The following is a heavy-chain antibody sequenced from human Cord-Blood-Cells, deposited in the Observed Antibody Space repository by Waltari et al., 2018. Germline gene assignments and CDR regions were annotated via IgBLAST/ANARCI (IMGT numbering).Heavy chain of an antibody. V-gene: IGHV4-39*01. CDR1: GGSISSSSYY. CDR2: IYYSGST. D-gene: IGHD3-10*01. J-gene: IGHJ5*02. Sequence: QLQLQESGPGLVKPSETLSLTCTVSGGSISSSSYYWGWIRQPPGKGLEWIGSIYYSGSTYYKPSLKSRVTISVDTSKNQFSLKLGSVTAADTAVYYCARQVWYGSGSYYNWFDPWGQGTLVTVSS. CDR3: ARQVWYGSGSYYNWFDP.